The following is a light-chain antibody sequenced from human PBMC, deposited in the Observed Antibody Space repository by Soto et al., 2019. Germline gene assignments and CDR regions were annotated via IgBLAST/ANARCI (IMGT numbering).Light chain of an antibody. CDR3: QQYNDWPPQLT. CDR2: GAS. CDR1: HSVSSK. J-gene: IGKJ4*01. Sequence: EIVVTQSPATLSVSVGERATLSCRASHSVSSKLAWYQQKPGQAPRLLIYGASTRATDIPARFSGSGSGTEFTLTISSLQSEDFAVYYCQQYNDWPPQLTFGGGTKVEIK. V-gene: IGKV3-15*01.